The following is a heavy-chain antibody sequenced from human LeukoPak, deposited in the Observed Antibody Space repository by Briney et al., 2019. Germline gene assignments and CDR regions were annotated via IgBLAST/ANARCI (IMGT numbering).Heavy chain of an antibody. J-gene: IGHJ4*02. CDR1: GGSISSYY. Sequence: SETLSLTCTVSGGSISSYYWSWIRQPPGKGLERIGYIYYSGSTNYNPSLKSRVTISVDTSKSQFSLKLSSVTAADTAVYYCARSTSAWATFDYWGQGALVTVSS. CDR3: ARSTSAWATFDY. CDR2: IYYSGST. D-gene: IGHD1-26*01. V-gene: IGHV4-59*01.